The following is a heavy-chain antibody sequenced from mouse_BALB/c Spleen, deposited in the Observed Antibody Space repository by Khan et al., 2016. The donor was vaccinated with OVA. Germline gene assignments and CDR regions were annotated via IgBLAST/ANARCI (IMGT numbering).Heavy chain of an antibody. CDR2: INYSGST. V-gene: IGHV3-1*02. CDR1: GYSITSGYG. CDR3: ARTARIKY. J-gene: IGHJ2*01. D-gene: IGHD1-2*01. Sequence: VQLQESGPGLVKPSQSLSLTCTVTGYSITSGYGWNWIRQFPGNKLEWMGYINYSGSTNYNSSLKSRISITRDTSKNQFFLQLNSVTTEDTATYYCARTARIKYWGQGTTLTVSS.